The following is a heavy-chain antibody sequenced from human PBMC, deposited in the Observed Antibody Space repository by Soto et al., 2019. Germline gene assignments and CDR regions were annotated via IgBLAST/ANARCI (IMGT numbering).Heavy chain of an antibody. J-gene: IGHJ5*02. CDR1: GYTFTRYA. CDR3: ARSTFGIVIPSGWFDT. D-gene: IGHD3-3*01. Sequence: QVEIVQSGAEVKRPGASVKVSCQASGYTFTRYAMHWLRQAPGQRPEWMGWINAGNGKTRFSEKFQGRVTITADTPASTAHMELSSLTPEDTAVYFCARSTFGIVIPSGWFDTWGQGTLVTVS. CDR2: INAGNGKT. V-gene: IGHV1-3*01.